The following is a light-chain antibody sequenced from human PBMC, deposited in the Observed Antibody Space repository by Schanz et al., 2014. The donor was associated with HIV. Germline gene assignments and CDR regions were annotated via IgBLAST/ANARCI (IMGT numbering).Light chain of an antibody. J-gene: IGLJ1*01. Sequence: QSVLTQPPSVSAAPGQKVTISCSGSIFNIGNNYVSWYQQLPGTAPKLLIYDNNKRPSGIPDRFTGSKTGTTATLGITGLQAGDEAEYYCGTWDSSLGAAGVFGTGTKLTVL. CDR1: IFNIGNNY. CDR3: GTWDSSLGAAGV. V-gene: IGLV1-51*01. CDR2: DNN.